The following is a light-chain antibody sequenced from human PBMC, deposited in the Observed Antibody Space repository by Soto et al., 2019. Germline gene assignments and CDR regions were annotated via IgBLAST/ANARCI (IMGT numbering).Light chain of an antibody. CDR1: SSDVGGYNY. CDR2: DVS. Sequence: QSVLTQPASVSGSPGQSITISCTGTSSDVGGYNYVSWYQQHPGKPPKLMIYDVSNRPSGVSNRFSGSNSGNTASLTISGLQAEDEADYYCSSYTSSSPLVFGGGTKLTVL. CDR3: SSYTSSSPLV. V-gene: IGLV2-14*01. J-gene: IGLJ2*01.